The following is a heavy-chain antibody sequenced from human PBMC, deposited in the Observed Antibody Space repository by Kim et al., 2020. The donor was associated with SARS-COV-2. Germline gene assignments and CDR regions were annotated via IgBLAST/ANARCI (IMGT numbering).Heavy chain of an antibody. CDR3: ARQGRRSIAARPDYFDY. CDR2: IYPGDSDT. CDR1: GYSFTSYW. Sequence: GESLKISCKGSGYSFTSYWIGWVRQMPGKGLEWMGIIYPGDSDTRYSPSFQDQVTISADKSISTAYLQWSSLKASDTAMYYCARQGRRSIAARPDYFDYWGQGTGVHLSS. V-gene: IGHV5-51*01. J-gene: IGHJ4*02. D-gene: IGHD6-6*01.